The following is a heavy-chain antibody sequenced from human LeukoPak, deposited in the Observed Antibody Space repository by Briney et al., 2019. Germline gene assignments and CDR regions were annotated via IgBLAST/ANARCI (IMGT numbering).Heavy chain of an antibody. Sequence: SETLSLTCTVSGGSISSYYWSWIRQPPGKGLEWIGYIYYSGTTNYNPSLKSRVTISVDTSKNQFSLKLSSVTAADTAVYYCSSSWYKTPFQHWGQGTLVTVS. V-gene: IGHV4-59*01. CDR2: IYYSGTT. D-gene: IGHD6-13*01. CDR1: GGSISSYY. CDR3: SSSWYKTPFQH. J-gene: IGHJ1*01.